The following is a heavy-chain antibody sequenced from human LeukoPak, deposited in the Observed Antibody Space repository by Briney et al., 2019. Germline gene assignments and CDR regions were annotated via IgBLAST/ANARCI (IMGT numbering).Heavy chain of an antibody. V-gene: IGHV1-69*05. CDR1: GGTFISYA. Sequence: ASVKVSCKASGGTFISYAISWVRQAPGQGLEWMGRIIPIFGTANYAQKLQGRVTITTDESTSTAYMELSSLRSEDTAVYYCARESLGPLYYYMDVWGKGTTVTVSS. J-gene: IGHJ6*03. CDR3: ARESLGPLYYYMDV. CDR2: IIPIFGTA.